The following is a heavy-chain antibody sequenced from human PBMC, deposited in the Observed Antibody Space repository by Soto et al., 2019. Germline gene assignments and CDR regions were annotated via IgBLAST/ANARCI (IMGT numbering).Heavy chain of an antibody. J-gene: IGHJ4*02. CDR3: ARDHPFSGSYCFDY. V-gene: IGHV1-3*01. D-gene: IGHD1-26*01. Sequence: GASVKVSCEASGDTFTIYAMHWVRQAPGQRLEWMGSNTAGNSNTKYSEKVQGRVTIDRDTSARTAYMNRSSLGSEDTDVYYSARDHPFSGSYCFDYWGQGTLVTVSS. CDR1: GDTFTIYA. CDR2: NTAGNSNT.